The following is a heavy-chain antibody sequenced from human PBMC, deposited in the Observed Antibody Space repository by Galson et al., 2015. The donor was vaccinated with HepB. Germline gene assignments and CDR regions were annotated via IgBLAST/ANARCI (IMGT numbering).Heavy chain of an antibody. V-gene: IGHV3-30*04. CDR1: GFTFSAYA. Sequence: SLRLSCAASGFTFSAYAIHWVRQAPGKGLEWVAFISNDGRNKYYADSVKGRFTISRANSKNTLYLQMTSLRAEDTAIYYCAKEEYSSGWFGSALGNRFDPWGQGTLVTVSS. J-gene: IGHJ5*02. D-gene: IGHD6-19*01. CDR2: ISNDGRNK. CDR3: AKEEYSSGWFGSALGNRFDP.